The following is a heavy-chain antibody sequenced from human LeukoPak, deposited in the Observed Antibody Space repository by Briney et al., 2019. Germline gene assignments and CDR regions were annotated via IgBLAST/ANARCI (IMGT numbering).Heavy chain of an antibody. Sequence: GGSLRLSCAASGFTFSSYWMSWVRQAPGKGREWVANIKQDGSEKYYVDSVKGRFTISRDNAKNSLYLQMNSLRAEDTAVYYCAREALYDSYYFDYWGQGTLVTVSS. J-gene: IGHJ4*02. D-gene: IGHD5/OR15-5a*01. CDR2: IKQDGSEK. CDR3: AREALYDSYYFDY. V-gene: IGHV3-7*01. CDR1: GFTFSSYW.